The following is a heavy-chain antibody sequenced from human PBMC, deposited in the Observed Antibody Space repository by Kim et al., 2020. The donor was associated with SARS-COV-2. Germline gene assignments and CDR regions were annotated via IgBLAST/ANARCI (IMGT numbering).Heavy chain of an antibody. Sequence: SETLSLICTVSGASISNYYWTWIRQPAGKGLEWIGRIFTTGGNTNDNPSLKSRVTMSVDTSKNQFSLRLSSVTAADTAVYYCARDLLGGGLLWGQGTLGT. CDR1: GASISNYY. D-gene: IGHD1-26*01. V-gene: IGHV4-4*07. J-gene: IGHJ4*02. CDR3: ARDLLGGGLL. CDR2: IFTTGGNT.